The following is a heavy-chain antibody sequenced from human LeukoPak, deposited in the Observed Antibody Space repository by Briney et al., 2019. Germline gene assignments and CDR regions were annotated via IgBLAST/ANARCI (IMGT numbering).Heavy chain of an antibody. J-gene: IGHJ6*02. D-gene: IGHD2-15*01. Sequence: GGSLRLSGADSGFTFSSYAMSWVRQAPGKGLEWVSAISGSGGSTYYADSVKGRFTISRDNSKNTLYLQMNSLRAEDTAVYYCAKGYCSGGSCYQGMDVWGQGTTVTVSS. CDR3: AKGYCSGGSCYQGMDV. V-gene: IGHV3-23*01. CDR2: ISGSGGST. CDR1: GFTFSSYA.